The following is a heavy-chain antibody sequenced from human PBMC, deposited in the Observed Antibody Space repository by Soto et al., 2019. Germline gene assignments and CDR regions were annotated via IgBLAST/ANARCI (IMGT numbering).Heavy chain of an antibody. CDR2: ISYDGSNK. D-gene: IGHD6-19*01. Sequence: GGSLRLSCAASGFTFSSYGMHWVRQAPGKGLEWVAVISYDGSNKYYADSVKGRFTISRDNAKNTLYLQMNSLRAEDTAIYYCARVQLRSTGWYPWGQGTLVTVSS. V-gene: IGHV3-30*03. CDR3: ARVQLRSTGWYP. J-gene: IGHJ5*02. CDR1: GFTFSSYG.